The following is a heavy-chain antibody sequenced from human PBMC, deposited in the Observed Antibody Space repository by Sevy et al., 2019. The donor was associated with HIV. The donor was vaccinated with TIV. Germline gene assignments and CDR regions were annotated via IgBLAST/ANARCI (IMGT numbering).Heavy chain of an antibody. J-gene: IGHJ4*02. Sequence: GGSLRLSCAASGFTFSKYSXSXVRQPPGKGLEWVSTLSFGCGEINYADSVKGRFTISRDNSKSSVYLQMNNLRPEDTAVYYCAREGCTKPHDYWGQGTLVTVSS. CDR3: AREGCTKPHDY. CDR2: LSFGCGEI. CDR1: GFTFSKYS. D-gene: IGHD2-8*01. V-gene: IGHV3-23*01.